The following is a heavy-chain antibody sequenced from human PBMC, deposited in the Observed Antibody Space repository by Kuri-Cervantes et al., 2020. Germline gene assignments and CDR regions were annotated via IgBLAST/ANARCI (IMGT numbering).Heavy chain of an antibody. D-gene: IGHD3-10*01. J-gene: IGHJ6*02. CDR2: INPSGGST. CDR1: GYTFTYRY. Sequence: ASVKVSCKASGYTFTYRYLHWVRQAPGQGLEWMGIINPSGGSTSYAQKFRGRVTMTRDTSTSTVYMELSSLRSEDTAVYYCARDFRYYGSGSYPDYYYGMDVWGQGTTVTVSS. CDR3: ARDFRYYGSGSYPDYYYGMDV. V-gene: IGHV1-46*01.